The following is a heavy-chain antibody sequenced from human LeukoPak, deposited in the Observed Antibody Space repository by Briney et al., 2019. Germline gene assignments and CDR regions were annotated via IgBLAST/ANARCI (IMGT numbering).Heavy chain of an antibody. V-gene: IGHV3-23*01. CDR3: ATDCCSAEGTMLDY. Sequence: PGGSLRLACAASGLIFATNGMAWVRQAPGKGLEWLSTIDNSGARTHYADSVKGRFTISRGNSKNTLFLQIDSLRAEDTAIYYCATDCCSAEGTMLDYWGQGTLVIVSS. CDR2: IDNSGART. D-gene: IGHD3-10*01. CDR1: GLIFATNG. J-gene: IGHJ4*02.